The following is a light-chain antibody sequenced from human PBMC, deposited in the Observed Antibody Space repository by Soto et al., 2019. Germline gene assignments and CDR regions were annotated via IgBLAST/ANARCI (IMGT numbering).Light chain of an antibody. CDR2: SVS. J-gene: IGKJ3*01. CDR1: QRVYNW. CDR3: QQYNSYLS. V-gene: IGKV1-5*01. Sequence: IEMTQYPSTVSASVGARVTITCRASQRVYNWLAWYQQKPGKAPNLLISSVSTLESGVQSRFSGSGSGTEFTLAISSLQPEDLGTYYCQQYNSYLSFGPGTKVEI.